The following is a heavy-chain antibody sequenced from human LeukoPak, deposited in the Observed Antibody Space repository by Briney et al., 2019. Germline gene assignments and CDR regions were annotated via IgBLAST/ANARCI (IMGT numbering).Heavy chain of an antibody. Sequence: PSETLSLTCTVSGGSISSYYWSWIRQPPGKGLEWIGYIYYSGSTNYNPSLKSRVAISVDTSKNQFSLKLSSVTAAGTAMYYCARDYGNNWFDPWGQGTLVTVSA. D-gene: IGHD4-17*01. CDR3: ARDYGNNWFDP. CDR1: GGSISSYY. V-gene: IGHV4-59*12. J-gene: IGHJ5*02. CDR2: IYYSGST.